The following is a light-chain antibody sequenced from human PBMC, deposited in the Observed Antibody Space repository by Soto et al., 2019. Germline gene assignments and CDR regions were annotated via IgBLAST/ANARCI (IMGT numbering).Light chain of an antibody. CDR1: QSVGSN. CDR3: QQYNYWPRS. J-gene: IGKJ3*01. V-gene: IGKV3-15*01. Sequence: EIVMTQSPATLSVSPGERATLSCRASQSVGSNLAWYQQKPGQAPRLLIYGASTRATGFPARFSGSGSGTDFTLTISSLQSEDFAVYYCQQYNYWPRSFGPGTKVDIK. CDR2: GAS.